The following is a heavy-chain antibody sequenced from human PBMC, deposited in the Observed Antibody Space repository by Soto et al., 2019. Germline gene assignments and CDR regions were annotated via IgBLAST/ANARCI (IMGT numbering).Heavy chain of an antibody. D-gene: IGHD3-22*01. CDR3: AGVSPYYYDSSGYYNWFDP. J-gene: IGHJ5*02. CDR1: GFTFSSYS. Sequence: GGSLRLSCAASGFTFSSYSMNWVRQAPGKGLEWVSSISSSSSYIYYADSVKGRFTISRDNAKNSLYLQMNSLRAVDTAVYYCAGVSPYYYDSSGYYNWFDPWGQGTLVTVSS. CDR2: ISSSSSYI. V-gene: IGHV3-21*01.